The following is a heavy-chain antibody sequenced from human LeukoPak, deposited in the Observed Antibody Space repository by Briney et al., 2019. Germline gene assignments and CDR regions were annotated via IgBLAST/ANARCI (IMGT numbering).Heavy chain of an antibody. V-gene: IGHV4-34*01. Sequence: SETLSLTCAVYGGSFSGYYWSWIRQPPGKGLEWIGEINHSGSTNYNPSLKSRVTISVDTSKNKVSLKLSSVTAADTSVYYCARARWLHIDYWGQGTLVTVSS. J-gene: IGHJ4*02. D-gene: IGHD5-12*01. CDR3: ARARWLHIDY. CDR1: GGSFSGYY. CDR2: INHSGST.